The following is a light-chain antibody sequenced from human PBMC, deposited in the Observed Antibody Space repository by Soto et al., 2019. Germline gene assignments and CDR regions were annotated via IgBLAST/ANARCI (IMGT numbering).Light chain of an antibody. Sequence: QSVLTQPPSASGSPGQTVTISCTGTSSDVGGYDYVSWFQQHPGKAPKFIIYDVSKRPSGVPDRFSGSKSGNTAYLTVSGLQAEDEADYYCSSHAGSTTLFGGGTKVTVL. CDR1: SSDVGGYDY. CDR2: DVS. CDR3: SSHAGSTTL. V-gene: IGLV2-8*01. J-gene: IGLJ3*02.